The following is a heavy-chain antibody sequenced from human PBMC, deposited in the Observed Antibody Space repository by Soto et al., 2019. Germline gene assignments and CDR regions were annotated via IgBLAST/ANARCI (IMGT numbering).Heavy chain of an antibody. V-gene: IGHV4-34*01. CDR1: GGSFSGYY. Sequence: PSETLSLTCAVYGGSFSGYYWSWIRQPPGKGLEWIGEINHSGSTNYNPSLKSRVTISVDTSKNQFSLKLRAVTAADTAVYYCARLVVAATRYYYYYYGMDVWGQGTTVTVSS. D-gene: IGHD2-15*01. CDR2: INHSGST. J-gene: IGHJ6*02. CDR3: ARLVVAATRYYYYYYGMDV.